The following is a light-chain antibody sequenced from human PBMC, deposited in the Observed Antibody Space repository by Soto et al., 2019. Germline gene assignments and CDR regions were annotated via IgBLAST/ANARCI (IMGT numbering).Light chain of an antibody. J-gene: IGLJ2*01. Sequence: QSALTQPASVSGSPGQSITISCTGTSSDVGGYNYVSWYQQHPGKAPKLMIYVVSNRPSGVSSRFSGSKSGNTASLTISGLQAEDEADYYCSSYTRSSALVLFGGGTKLTVL. CDR3: SSYTRSSALVL. V-gene: IGLV2-14*01. CDR2: VVS. CDR1: SSDVGGYNY.